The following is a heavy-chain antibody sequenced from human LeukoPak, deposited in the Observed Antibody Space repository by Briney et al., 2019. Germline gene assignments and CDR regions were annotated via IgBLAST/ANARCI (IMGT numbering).Heavy chain of an antibody. Sequence: GGSLRLSCAASGFTFSSYAMSWVRQALGKGLEWVSAISGSGGSTYYADSVKGRFTISRDNSKNTLYLQMNSLRAEDTAVYYCAKVMDGQQLVLGYFDYWGQGTLVTVSS. CDR1: GFTFSSYA. CDR3: AKVMDGQQLVLGYFDY. CDR2: ISGSGGST. V-gene: IGHV3-23*01. J-gene: IGHJ4*02. D-gene: IGHD6-13*01.